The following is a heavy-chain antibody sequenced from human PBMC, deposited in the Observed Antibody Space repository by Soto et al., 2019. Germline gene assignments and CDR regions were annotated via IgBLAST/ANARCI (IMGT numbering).Heavy chain of an antibody. CDR3: ARANWNYFFDY. D-gene: IGHD1-7*01. J-gene: IGHJ4*02. V-gene: IGHV4-59*01. Sequence: QVQLQESGPGLVKPSETLSLTCTVSGGSISSYYWSWIRQPPGKGLKWIGYIYYSGSTNYNPSLKSRVTISVDTSKNQFSLKLSSVTAADTAVYYCARANWNYFFDYWGQGTLVTVSS. CDR2: IYYSGST. CDR1: GGSISSYY.